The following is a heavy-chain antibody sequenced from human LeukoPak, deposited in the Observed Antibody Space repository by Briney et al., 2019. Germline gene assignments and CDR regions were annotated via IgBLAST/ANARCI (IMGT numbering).Heavy chain of an antibody. CDR2: IYSGGNI. V-gene: IGHV3-53*01. CDR3: AGRHCSGGGCYFAGADPFDY. D-gene: IGHD2-15*01. J-gene: IGHJ4*02. CDR1: GFTVSSTY. Sequence: GGSLRLSCAASGFTVSSTYMSWVRQAPGKGLEWVSVIYSGGNIYYIESVKGRFTISRDTSKNTLYLQMNSLRAEDTAVYFCAGRHCSGGGCYFAGADPFDYWGQATLVTVSS.